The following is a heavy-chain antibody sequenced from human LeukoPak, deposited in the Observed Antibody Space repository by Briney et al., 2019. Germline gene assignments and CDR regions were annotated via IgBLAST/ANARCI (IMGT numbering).Heavy chain of an antibody. Sequence: ASVKVSCKASGGTFSSYAISWVRQAPGQGLEWMGGIIPIFGTANYAQKFQGRVTITADESTSTAYMELSSPRSEDTAVYYCARVTGGYSFDYWGQGTLVTVSS. CDR2: IIPIFGTA. D-gene: IGHD3-10*01. CDR1: GGTFSSYA. J-gene: IGHJ4*02. V-gene: IGHV1-69*13. CDR3: ARVTGGYSFDY.